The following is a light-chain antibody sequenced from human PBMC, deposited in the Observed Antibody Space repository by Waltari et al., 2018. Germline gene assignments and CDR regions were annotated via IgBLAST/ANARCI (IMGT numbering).Light chain of an antibody. V-gene: IGKV3-11*01. CDR1: QSFNNY. CDR2: DAS. Sequence: EIVLTQSPATLSLSPGERAVLSCRAIQSFNNYLAWYQQKPGQAPRLLIDDASTRATGIAARFSGSGSGTDFTLTISSLEPEDSAVYYCQERSDWRGLTFGPGTKVDIK. J-gene: IGKJ3*01. CDR3: QERSDWRGLT.